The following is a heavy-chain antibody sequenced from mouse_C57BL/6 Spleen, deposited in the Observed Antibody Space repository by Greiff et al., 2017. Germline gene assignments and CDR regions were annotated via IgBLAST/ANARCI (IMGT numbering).Heavy chain of an antibody. CDR2: ISNGGGST. J-gene: IGHJ4*01. V-gene: IGHV5-12*01. D-gene: IGHD1-1*01. Sequence: EVQGVESGGGLVQPGGSLKLSCAASGFTFSDYYMYWVRQTPEKRLEWVAYISNGGGSTYYPDTVKGRFTISRDNAKNTLYLQMSRLKSEDTAMYYCARHDYYYGSSPYAMDDWGQGTSVTVSS. CDR1: GFTFSDYY. CDR3: ARHDYYYGSSPYAMDD.